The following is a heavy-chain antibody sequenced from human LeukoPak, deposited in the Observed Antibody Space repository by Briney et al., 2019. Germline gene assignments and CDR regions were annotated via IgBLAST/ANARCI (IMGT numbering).Heavy chain of an antibody. V-gene: IGHV1-46*01. D-gene: IGHD3-10*01. CDR2: INPSGGST. CDR3: ARGPSITMVRGGQWYYYMDV. CDR1: GYTFTSYY. J-gene: IGHJ6*03. Sequence: ASVKVSCKASGYTFTSYYIHWVRQAPGQGLEWMGLINPSGGSTNYAQKFQGRVTMTRDTSTSTVYMELSSLRSEDTTVYYCARGPSITMVRGGQWYYYMDVWGKGTTVTISS.